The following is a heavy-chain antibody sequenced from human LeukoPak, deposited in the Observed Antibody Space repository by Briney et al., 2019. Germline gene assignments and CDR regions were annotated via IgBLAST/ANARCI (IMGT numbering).Heavy chain of an antibody. J-gene: IGHJ4*02. CDR1: GITLRSFS. CDR2: IRFDGSTK. CDR3: AQPDF. Sequence: HAGGPLRLFCVASGITLRSFSMLWVRGAPGKGLEWLAFIRFDGSTKYYADSVKGRFTGSRDNSKSTLYLQMNSLRAEDTAVYYCAQPDFWGQGTLVTVSS. V-gene: IGHV3-30*02.